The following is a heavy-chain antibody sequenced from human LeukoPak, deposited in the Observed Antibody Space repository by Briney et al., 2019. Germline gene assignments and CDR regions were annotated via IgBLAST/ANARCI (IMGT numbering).Heavy chain of an antibody. D-gene: IGHD3-22*01. V-gene: IGHV1-69*05. Sequence: GASVKVPCKASGGTFSSYAISWVRQAPGQGLEWMGGIIPIFGTANYARKFQGRVTITTDESTSTAYMELSSLRSEDTAVYYCARGYYDSSGYSDWFDPWGQGTLVTVSS. CDR1: GGTFSSYA. CDR2: IIPIFGTA. CDR3: ARGYYDSSGYSDWFDP. J-gene: IGHJ5*02.